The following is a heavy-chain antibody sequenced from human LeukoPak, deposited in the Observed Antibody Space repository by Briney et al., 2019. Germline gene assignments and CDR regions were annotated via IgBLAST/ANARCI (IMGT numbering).Heavy chain of an antibody. J-gene: IGHJ3*02. CDR2: LSGSGRYT. CDR3: AKTVSGNPARDAFDI. D-gene: IGHD1-26*01. Sequence: GGSLRLSCTASRFTLSNYAMSWVRQAPGRGLEWVSSLSGSGRYTYYADSVQGRFSISRDNSKTTLYLQMNSLRAEDTAVYYCAKTVSGNPARDAFDIWGQGTMVAVSS. CDR1: RFTLSNYA. V-gene: IGHV3-23*01.